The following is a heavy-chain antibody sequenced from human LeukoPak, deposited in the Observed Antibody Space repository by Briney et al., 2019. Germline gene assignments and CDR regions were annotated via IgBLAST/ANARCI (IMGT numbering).Heavy chain of an antibody. D-gene: IGHD1-26*01. J-gene: IGHJ3*02. Sequence: PSETLSHTRTVPGVSRSSDYWSWIRQPPAKGLEWIGYVSYGGNTNYNPSLKSRVTISVDTSKNQFSLKLSSVTAADTAVYYCARGLQWDLQAFDIWGQGTMVTVSS. V-gene: IGHV4-59*01. CDR2: VSYGGNT. CDR3: ARGLQWDLQAFDI. CDR1: GVSRSSDY.